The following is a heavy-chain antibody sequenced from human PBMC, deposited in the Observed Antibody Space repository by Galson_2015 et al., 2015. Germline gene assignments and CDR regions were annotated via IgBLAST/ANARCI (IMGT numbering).Heavy chain of an antibody. CDR3: ARGQGHYYGSGSYGYGMDV. CDR2: INYRGST. D-gene: IGHD3-10*01. CDR1: GVSFSGYY. Sequence: ETLSLTCAFYGVSFSGYYWSWIRQPPGRGLGWIGEINYRGSTNYNPSLKSRVTISVDTSKNQFSLKLSSVTAADTAVYYCARGQGHYYGSGSYGYGMDVWVQGTTVTVSS. J-gene: IGHJ6*02. V-gene: IGHV4-34*01.